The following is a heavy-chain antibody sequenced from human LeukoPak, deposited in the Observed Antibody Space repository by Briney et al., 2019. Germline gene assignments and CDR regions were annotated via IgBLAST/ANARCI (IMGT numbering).Heavy chain of an antibody. J-gene: IGHJ6*02. CDR3: AKDLPAGGYYYYYGMDV. V-gene: IGHV3-30*18. D-gene: IGHD2-2*01. CDR1: GFTFSSYG. CDR2: ISYDGSNK. Sequence: PGGSLRLSCAASGFTFSSYGMHWVRQAPGKGLEWVAVISYDGSNKYYADSVKGQFTISRDNSKNTLYLQMNSLRAEDTAVYYCAKDLPAGGYYYYYGMDVWGQGTTVTVSS.